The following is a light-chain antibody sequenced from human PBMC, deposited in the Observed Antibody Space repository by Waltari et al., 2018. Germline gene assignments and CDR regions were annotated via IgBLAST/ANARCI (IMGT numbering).Light chain of an antibody. CDR3: HVWHPHVDPGV. CDR2: YDR. Sequence: SSVVTQPPSVSVAPGETATIPCGGDNIGTYSVHWYQQKAGQAPFLVIFYDRDRPSGIPDRFSGSNSGNTATLTISRVEAGDEARYYCHVWHPHVDPGVFGTGTEVTVL. CDR1: NIGTYS. J-gene: IGLJ1*01. V-gene: IGLV3-21*04.